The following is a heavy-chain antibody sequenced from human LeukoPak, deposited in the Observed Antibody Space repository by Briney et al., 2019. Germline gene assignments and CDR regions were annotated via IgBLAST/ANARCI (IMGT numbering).Heavy chain of an antibody. Sequence: GGSLRLSCAASGFTFSSYAMHWVCQAPGKGLEWVAVISYDGSNKYYADSVKGRFTISRDNSKNTLYLQMNSLRAEDTAVYYCARSLTRTLIAAAGPWGQGTLVTVSS. J-gene: IGHJ5*02. D-gene: IGHD6-13*01. V-gene: IGHV3-30*01. CDR2: ISYDGSNK. CDR3: ARSLTRTLIAAAGP. CDR1: GFTFSSYA.